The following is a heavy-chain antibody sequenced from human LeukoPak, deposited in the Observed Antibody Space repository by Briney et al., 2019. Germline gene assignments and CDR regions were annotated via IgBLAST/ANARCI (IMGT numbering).Heavy chain of an antibody. D-gene: IGHD6-19*01. V-gene: IGHV3-23*01. Sequence: GGSLRLSCAASGFTFSSYGMSWVRQAPGKGLEWVSAISGSGGSTYYADSVKGRFTISRDNSKSTLYLQMNSLRAEDTAVYYCAKVRWDNSGWYYLDYWGQGTLVTVS. CDR2: ISGSGGST. CDR1: GFTFSSYG. CDR3: AKVRWDNSGWYYLDY. J-gene: IGHJ4*02.